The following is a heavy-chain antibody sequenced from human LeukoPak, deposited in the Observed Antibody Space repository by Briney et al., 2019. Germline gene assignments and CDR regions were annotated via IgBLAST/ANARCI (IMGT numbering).Heavy chain of an antibody. J-gene: IGHJ4*02. Sequence: GGSLRLSCAASGFTFSSYAMYWVRQAPGKGLEYVSAISHSGGTTSYANSVKGRFTISRDNSKNTLYLQMGSLRAEDMAVYYCARDGHWGQGTLVTVSS. CDR2: ISHSGGTT. V-gene: IGHV3-64*01. CDR1: GFTFSSYA. CDR3: ARDGH.